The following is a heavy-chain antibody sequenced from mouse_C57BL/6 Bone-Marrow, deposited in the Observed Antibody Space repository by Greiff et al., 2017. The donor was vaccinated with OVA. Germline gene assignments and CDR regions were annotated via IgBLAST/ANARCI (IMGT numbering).Heavy chain of an antibody. J-gene: IGHJ3*01. V-gene: IGHV1-82*01. CDR3: ARRIYYYGSSYSY. CDR1: GYAFSSSW. CDR2: IYPGDGDT. D-gene: IGHD1-1*01. Sequence: QVQLKQSGPELVKPGASVKISCKASGYAFSSSWMNWVKQRPGKGLEWIGRIYPGDGDTNYNGKFKGKATLTADKSSSTAYMQLSSLTSEDSAVYFCARRIYYYGSSYSYWGQGTLVTVSA.